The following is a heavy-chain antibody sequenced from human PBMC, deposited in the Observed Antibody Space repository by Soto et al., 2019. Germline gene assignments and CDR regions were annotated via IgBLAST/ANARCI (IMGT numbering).Heavy chain of an antibody. D-gene: IGHD2-2*01. V-gene: IGHV3-23*01. CDR3: AKDGVVPAAIALDAFDI. CDR2: ISGSGGST. J-gene: IGHJ3*02. CDR1: RFTLSSYA. Sequence: GGSLRLSCAPSRFTLSSYAMSWVRQAPGKGLEWVSAISGSGGSTYYADSVKGRFTISRDNSKNTLYLQRNSQEAEDTAVYYCAKDGVVPAAIALDAFDIWGQGTMVTVSS.